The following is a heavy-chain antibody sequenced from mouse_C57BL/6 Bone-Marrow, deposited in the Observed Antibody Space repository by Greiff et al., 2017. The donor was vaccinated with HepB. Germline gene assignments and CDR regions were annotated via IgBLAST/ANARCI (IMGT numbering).Heavy chain of an antibody. J-gene: IGHJ3*01. CDR1: GYTFTDYY. Sequence: VQLKQSGPELVKPGASVKISCKASGYTFTDYYMNWVKQSHGKSLEWIGDINPNNGGTSYNQKFKGKATLTVDKSSSTAYMELRSLTSEDSAVYYCARSYYYGSSYRFAYWGQGTLVTVSA. CDR3: ARSYYYGSSYRFAY. D-gene: IGHD1-1*01. CDR2: INPNNGGT. V-gene: IGHV1-26*01.